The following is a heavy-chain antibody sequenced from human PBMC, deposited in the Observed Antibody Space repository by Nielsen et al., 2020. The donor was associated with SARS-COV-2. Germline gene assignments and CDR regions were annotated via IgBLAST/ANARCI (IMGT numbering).Heavy chain of an antibody. J-gene: IGHJ3*02. Sequence: GGSLRLSCAASGFTFSSYAMNWVRQAPGKGLEWVPVISYDGSNKYYADSVKGRFTISRDNSKNTLYLQMNSLRAEDTAVYYCARLGCSSTSCYNGGAFDIWGQGTMVTVSS. CDR2: ISYDGSNK. V-gene: IGHV3-30-3*01. D-gene: IGHD2-2*02. CDR1: GFTFSSYA. CDR3: ARLGCSSTSCYNGGAFDI.